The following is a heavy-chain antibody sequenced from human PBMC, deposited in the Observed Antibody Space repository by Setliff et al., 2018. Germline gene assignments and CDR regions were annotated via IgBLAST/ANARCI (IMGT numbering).Heavy chain of an antibody. CDR3: ARGRVEMATITPLDY. D-gene: IGHD5-12*01. V-gene: IGHV4-39*07. CDR2: IYYSGST. Sequence: SETLSLTCTVSGGSISSSSYYWGWIRQPPGKGLEWIGSIYYSGSTYYNPSLKSRVTISVDASKNQFSLKLSSVTAADTAVYYCARGRVEMATITPLDYWGQGTLVTVSS. CDR1: GGSISSSSYY. J-gene: IGHJ4*02.